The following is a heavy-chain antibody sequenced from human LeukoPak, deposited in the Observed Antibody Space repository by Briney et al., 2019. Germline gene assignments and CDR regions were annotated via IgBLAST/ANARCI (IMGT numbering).Heavy chain of an antibody. Sequence: PGGSLRLSCAASGFTFSDYYMNWIRQAPGQGLEWVSYISSSGSTVYYADSVKGRFTISRDNAKNSLYLQMNSLRAEDTAVYYCARGLYYTGSYYFDYWGQGTLVTVSS. J-gene: IGHJ4*02. CDR3: ARGLYYTGSYYFDY. D-gene: IGHD1-26*01. CDR1: GFTFSDYY. CDR2: ISSSGSTV. V-gene: IGHV3-11*01.